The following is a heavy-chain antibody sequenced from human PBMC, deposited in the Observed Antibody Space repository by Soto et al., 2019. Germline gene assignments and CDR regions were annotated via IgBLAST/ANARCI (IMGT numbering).Heavy chain of an antibody. Sequence: QPGGSLRLSCAASGFTFSSYAMHWVRQAPGKGLEYVSAISSNGGSTYYANSVKGRFTISRDNSKNTLYLQMGSLRAEDMAVYYCARGAETTFDPWGQGTLVTVSS. CDR2: ISSNGGST. J-gene: IGHJ5*02. CDR1: GFTFSSYA. CDR3: ARGAETTFDP. V-gene: IGHV3-64*01. D-gene: IGHD1-1*01.